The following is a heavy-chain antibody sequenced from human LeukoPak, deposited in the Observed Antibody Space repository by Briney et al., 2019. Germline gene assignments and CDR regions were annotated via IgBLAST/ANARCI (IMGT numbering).Heavy chain of an antibody. D-gene: IGHD3-10*01. CDR2: ISGSGGST. CDR1: GFTFSSYA. CDR3: ARGERPYYYYGMDV. V-gene: IGHV3-23*01. J-gene: IGHJ6*02. Sequence: GGSLRLSCAASGFTFSSYAMRWVRQAPGKGLEWVSAISGSGGSTYYADSVKGRFTISRDNSKNTLYLQMNSLRAEDTAVYYCARGERPYYYYGMDVWGQGTTVTVSS.